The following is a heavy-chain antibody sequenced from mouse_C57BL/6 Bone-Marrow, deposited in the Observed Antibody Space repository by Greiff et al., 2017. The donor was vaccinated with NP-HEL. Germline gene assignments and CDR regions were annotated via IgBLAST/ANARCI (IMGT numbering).Heavy chain of an antibody. V-gene: IGHV1-61*01. CDR3: ASRGYYGNYVGAMDY. D-gene: IGHD2-1*01. CDR1: GYTFTSYW. CDR2: IYPSDSET. Sequence: VQLQQPGAELVRPGSSVKLSCKASGYTFTSYWMDWVKQRPGQGLEWIGNIYPSDSETHYNQKFKDKATLTVDKSSSTAYMQLSSRTSEDSAVYYCASRGYYGNYVGAMDYWGQGTSVTVSS. J-gene: IGHJ4*01.